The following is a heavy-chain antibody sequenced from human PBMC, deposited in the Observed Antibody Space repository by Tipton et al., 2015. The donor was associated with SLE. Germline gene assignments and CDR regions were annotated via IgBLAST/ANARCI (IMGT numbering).Heavy chain of an antibody. Sequence: TLSLTCTVSGDTISDHYWSWIRQPPGKGLEWIGHIYYSGNTHYNSSLKSRLTISVDTSKNQFSLKLTSVTPADTAVYYCTHSTDYYYMDVWGEGTTVTVSS. CDR3: THSTDYYYMDV. V-gene: IGHV4-59*06. CDR1: GDTISDHY. J-gene: IGHJ6*03. D-gene: IGHD5-18*01. CDR2: IYYSGNT.